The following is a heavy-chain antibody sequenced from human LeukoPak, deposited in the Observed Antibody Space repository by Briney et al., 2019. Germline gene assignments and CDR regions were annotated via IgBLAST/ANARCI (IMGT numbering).Heavy chain of an antibody. CDR2: INWNGGST. D-gene: IGHD1-1*01. Sequence: PGGSLRLSCAASGFTFDDYGMSWVRQAPGKGLEWVSGINWNGGSTGYADSVKGRFTISRDNARNSLYVQMNSLRAEDTAVYHCARVRGILGAFDIWGQGTMVTVSS. CDR1: GFTFDDYG. CDR3: ARVRGILGAFDI. J-gene: IGHJ3*02. V-gene: IGHV3-20*01.